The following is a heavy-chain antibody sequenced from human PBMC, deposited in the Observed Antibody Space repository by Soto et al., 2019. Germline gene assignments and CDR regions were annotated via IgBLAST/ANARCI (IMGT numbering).Heavy chain of an antibody. CDR2: IIPIFGTA. CDR3: ARDVRQWLRDPVIYFQH. J-gene: IGHJ1*01. D-gene: IGHD6-19*01. CDR1: GGTFSSYA. V-gene: IGHV1-69*13. Sequence: SVKVSCKASGGTFSSYAISWVRQAPGQGLERMGGIIPIFGTANYAQKFQGRVTITADESTSTAYMELSSLRSEDTAVYYCARDVRQWLRDPVIYFQHWGQGTLVTVSS.